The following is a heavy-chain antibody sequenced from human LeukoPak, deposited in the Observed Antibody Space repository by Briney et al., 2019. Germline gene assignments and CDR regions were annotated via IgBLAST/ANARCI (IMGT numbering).Heavy chain of an antibody. D-gene: IGHD1-26*01. CDR1: GFTFSSYG. Sequence: GGSLRLSCAASGFTFSSYGMHWVRQAPGKGLEWVAVIWYDGSYKYYGDSVKGRFTISRDNSKNTLSLQMNSLRAEDTGVYYCAKGWATRAEFDYWGQGTLVTVSP. CDR3: AKGWATRAEFDY. J-gene: IGHJ4*02. CDR2: IWYDGSYK. V-gene: IGHV3-33*06.